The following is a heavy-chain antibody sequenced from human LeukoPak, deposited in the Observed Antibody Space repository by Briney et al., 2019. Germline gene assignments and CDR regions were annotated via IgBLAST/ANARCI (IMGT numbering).Heavy chain of an antibody. Sequence: GRSLRLSCAASGFTFSSYGMHWVRQAPGKGPEWVAVIWYDGSNKYYADSVKGRFTISRDNSKNTLYLQMNSLRAEDTAVYYCARDMLLEGFDYWGQGTLVTVSS. D-gene: IGHD1-1*01. J-gene: IGHJ4*02. V-gene: IGHV3-33*01. CDR1: GFTFSSYG. CDR2: IWYDGSNK. CDR3: ARDMLLEGFDY.